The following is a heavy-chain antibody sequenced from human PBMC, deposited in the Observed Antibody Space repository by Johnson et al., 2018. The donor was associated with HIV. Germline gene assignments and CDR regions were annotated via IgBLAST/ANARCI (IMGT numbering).Heavy chain of an antibody. CDR1: GFTFSSYA. CDR3: ARGRGGGGEDSMAGGAFDI. D-gene: IGHD2-21*01. CDR2: ISYDGSNK. V-gene: IGHV3-30*04. J-gene: IGHJ3*02. Sequence: VQLVESGGGVVQPGRSLRLSCAASGFTFSSYALHWVRQAPGKGLEWVAVISYDGSNKYYADSVKGRFTISRDNSKNTLYLEMTSLRVDDTAVYYCARGRGGGGEDSMAGGAFDIWGQGTMVTVSS.